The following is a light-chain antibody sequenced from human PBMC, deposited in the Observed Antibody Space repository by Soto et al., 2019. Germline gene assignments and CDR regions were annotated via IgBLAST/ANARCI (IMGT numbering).Light chain of an antibody. CDR1: QGVSSW. CDR2: AAS. V-gene: IGKV1-12*01. Sequence: DIQMTQYPSSVSASVGVRVTITCRASQGVSSWLAWYQQNPGKAPKLLIYAASSLQSGVPSRFTGRGYGTYFTLTLNTRHPEDSATYYRHQANNFPPFTLGPVTKVD. J-gene: IGKJ3*01. CDR3: HQANNFPPFT.